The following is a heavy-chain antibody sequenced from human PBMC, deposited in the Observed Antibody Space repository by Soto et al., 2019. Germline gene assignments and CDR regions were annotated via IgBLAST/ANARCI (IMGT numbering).Heavy chain of an antibody. CDR2: FSGPSVEI. J-gene: IGHJ5*01. CDR3: AGASAAVGQNWCGS. CDR1: GFTFSNYG. V-gene: IGHV3-23*01. Sequence: EVQLLESGGVLVQPGGSLRLSCAASGFTFSNYGMSWVRQAPGKGLEWVSYFSGPSVEIHYADSVKGRFTISRDNSKNMLCLQMNSLRPDGTAGYYGAGASAAVGQNWCGSWGQGTLVTVSS. D-gene: IGHD1-26*01.